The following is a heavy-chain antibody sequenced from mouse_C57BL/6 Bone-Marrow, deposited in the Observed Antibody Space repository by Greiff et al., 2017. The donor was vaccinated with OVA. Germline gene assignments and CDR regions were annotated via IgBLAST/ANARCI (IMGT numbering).Heavy chain of an antibody. CDR2: INPGSGGT. CDR3: ARRDYEVWFAY. Sequence: QVQLQQSGAELVRPGTSVKVSCKASGYAFTNHLIAWVKQRPGPGLEWIGVINPGSGGTNYNEKFKGRSTLTADKSDSTAYMQLSSLTSEDSAVYCCARRDYEVWFAYWGQGTLVTVSA. V-gene: IGHV1-54*01. J-gene: IGHJ3*01. D-gene: IGHD2-4*01. CDR1: GYAFTNHL.